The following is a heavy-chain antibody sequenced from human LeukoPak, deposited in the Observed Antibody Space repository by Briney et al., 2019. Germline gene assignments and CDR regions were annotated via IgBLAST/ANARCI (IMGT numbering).Heavy chain of an antibody. CDR2: ISGGGVNT. J-gene: IGHJ4*02. CDR3: AKVMGLRGYYFDY. V-gene: IGHV3-23*01. CDR1: GFTFSSYA. D-gene: IGHD4-17*01. Sequence: GGSLRLSCAASGFTFSSYAMNWVRQAPGKGLERVSAISGGGVNTYYADSVKGRFTISRDNSKNTLYLQMNSLRAEDTAVYYCAKVMGLRGYYFDYWGQGTLVTVSS.